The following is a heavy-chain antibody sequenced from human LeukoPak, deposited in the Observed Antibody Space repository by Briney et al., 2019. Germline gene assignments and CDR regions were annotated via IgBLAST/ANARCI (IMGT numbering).Heavy chain of an antibody. CDR2: IIPIFGTA. V-gene: IGHV1-69*13. CDR3: ARSPQYSGSYSRY. J-gene: IGHJ4*02. D-gene: IGHD1-26*01. Sequence: ASVKVSCKASGGTFSSYAISWVRQAPGQGVEWMGGIIPIFGTANYAQKFQGRVTITADESTSTAYMELSSLRSEDTAVYYCARSPQYSGSYSRYWGQGTLVTASS. CDR1: GGTFSSYA.